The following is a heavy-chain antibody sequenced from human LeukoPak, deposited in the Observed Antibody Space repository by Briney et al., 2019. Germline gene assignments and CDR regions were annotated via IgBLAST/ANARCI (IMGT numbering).Heavy chain of an antibody. CDR1: GFTFGDFA. Sequence: GGSLRLSCTGSGFTFGDFALGWVRQSLGEGLEWVGFIRSKAYGGTTEYAASVKGRFTISRDDSKSITYLQMNSLKSEDTAVYYCTTTRTITSIWYYFDYWGQGALVTVSS. J-gene: IGHJ4*02. V-gene: IGHV3-49*04. CDR3: TTTRTITSIWYYFDY. D-gene: IGHD6-13*01. CDR2: IRSKAYGGTT.